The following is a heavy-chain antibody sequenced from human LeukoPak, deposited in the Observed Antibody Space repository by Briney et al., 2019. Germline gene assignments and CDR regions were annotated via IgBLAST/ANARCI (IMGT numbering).Heavy chain of an antibody. V-gene: IGHV3-23*01. CDR1: GFTFSSYA. CDR2: ISGSGGST. Sequence: GGSLRLSCAASGFTFSSYANSWGRQAPGKGLEWVSAISGSGGSTYYADSVKGRFTISRDNSKNTLYLQMNSLRAEDTAVYYCAKDHKYYFDYWGQGTLVTVSS. CDR3: AKDHKYYFDY. J-gene: IGHJ4*02.